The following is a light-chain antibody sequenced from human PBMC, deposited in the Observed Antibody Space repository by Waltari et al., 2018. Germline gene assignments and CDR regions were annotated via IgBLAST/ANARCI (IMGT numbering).Light chain of an antibody. Sequence: QSALTQPASVSGSPGQSITISSTGPSSDVGGYNYVSWYPQHPGKAPKLMIYDVSKRPSGVSNRFSGSKSGNTASLTISGLQAEDEADYYCSSYTSSSTWVFGGGTKLTVL. V-gene: IGLV2-14*01. CDR1: SSDVGGYNY. CDR3: SSYTSSSTWV. CDR2: DVS. J-gene: IGLJ3*02.